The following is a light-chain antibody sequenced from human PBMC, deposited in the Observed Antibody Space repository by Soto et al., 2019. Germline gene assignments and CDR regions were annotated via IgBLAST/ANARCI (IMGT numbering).Light chain of an antibody. CDR2: DAS. CDR1: QGISGA. Sequence: AIQLTQSPSSLSGSVGDRVTITCRASQGISGALAWYQQKPVKSPKLLIYDASSLESGVPSRFSGSGSGTDFTLTISSLQPEDFATYYCQQFNSYPRTFGQGTKVEIK. J-gene: IGKJ1*01. CDR3: QQFNSYPRT. V-gene: IGKV1-13*02.